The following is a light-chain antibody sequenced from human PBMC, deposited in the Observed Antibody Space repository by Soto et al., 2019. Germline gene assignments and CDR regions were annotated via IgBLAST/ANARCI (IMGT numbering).Light chain of an antibody. CDR3: SSYTSTTTRV. CDR1: SSDIGGYNY. CDR2: EVT. J-gene: IGLJ7*01. Sequence: QSALTQPASVSGSPGQSITISCTGTSSDIGGYNYVSWYQQLPGKAPKLMIYEVTNRPSGVSSRFSGSKSGNTASLTISGLQAEDEADYYCSSYTSTTTRVFGGGTQLTVL. V-gene: IGLV2-14*01.